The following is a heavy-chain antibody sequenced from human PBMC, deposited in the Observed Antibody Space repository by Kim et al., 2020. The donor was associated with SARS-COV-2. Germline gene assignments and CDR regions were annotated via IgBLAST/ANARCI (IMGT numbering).Heavy chain of an antibody. CDR3: ARHAGDSSGGSCYFCEPHNWFDP. D-gene: IGHD2-15*01. CDR2: IYYSGST. V-gene: IGHV4-39*01. CDR1: GGSISSSSYY. Sequence: SETLSLTCTVSGGSISSSSYYWGWIRQPPGKGLEWIGSIYYSGSTYYNPSLKSRVTISVDTSKNQFSLKLSSVTAADTAVYYCARHAGDSSGGSCYFCEPHNWFDPWGQGTLVTVSS. J-gene: IGHJ5*02.